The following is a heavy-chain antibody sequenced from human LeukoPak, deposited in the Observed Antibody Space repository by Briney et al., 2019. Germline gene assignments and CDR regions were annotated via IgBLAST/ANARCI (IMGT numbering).Heavy chain of an antibody. CDR2: ISGSGGST. J-gene: IGHJ4*02. V-gene: IGHV3-23*01. Sequence: PGGSLRLSCAASGFTFSNYWMSWVRQAPGKGLEWVSAISGSGGSTYYADSVKGRFTISRDNSKNTLYLQMNSLRAEDTAVYYCAKDPIRNGSVYWGQGTLVTVSS. CDR3: AKDPIRNGSVY. CDR1: GFTFSNYW. D-gene: IGHD6-25*01.